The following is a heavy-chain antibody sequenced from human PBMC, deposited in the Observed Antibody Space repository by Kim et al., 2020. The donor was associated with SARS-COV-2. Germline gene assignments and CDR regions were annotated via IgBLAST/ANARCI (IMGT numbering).Heavy chain of an antibody. V-gene: IGHV3-48*02. CDR1: GFTFSSYS. D-gene: IGHD4-17*01. CDR2: ISSSSSNK. J-gene: IGHJ4*02. CDR3: ARPTYGDYPIDN. Sequence: GGSLRLSCAASGFTFSSYSMKWVRQAPGKGLEWISYISSSSSNKYYADSVKGRFTISRDNAKNSLYLQMTSLRDEDTAVYYCARPTYGDYPIDNWGQGT.